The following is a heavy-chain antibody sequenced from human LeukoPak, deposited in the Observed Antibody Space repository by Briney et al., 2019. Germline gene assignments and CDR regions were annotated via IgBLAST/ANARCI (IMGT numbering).Heavy chain of an antibody. J-gene: IGHJ6*03. Sequence: SVKVSCKASGGTFSRYAISWVRQAPGQGLEWMGGIIPVLGTTNYAQTFQNKVTITAGESTSTTYMELSSLTSEDTAVYYCATSGGDYYYYSLDVWGKGTPVTISS. CDR2: IIPVLGTT. V-gene: IGHV1-69*13. CDR1: GGTFSRYA. CDR3: ATSGGDYYYYSLDV. D-gene: IGHD3-10*01.